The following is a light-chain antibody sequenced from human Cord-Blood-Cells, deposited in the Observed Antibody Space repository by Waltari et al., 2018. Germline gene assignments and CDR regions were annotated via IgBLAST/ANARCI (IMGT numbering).Light chain of an antibody. CDR3: QQYNNWPPTYT. V-gene: IGKV3-15*01. CDR1: QSVSSN. J-gene: IGKJ2*01. Sequence: EILMTQSPATLSVSPGDRANLSCRASQSVSSNIAWYQQKPGQAPRLLSYGGSTRATCITARFSGSGCGTEFVNTISSLQSEEFAVYYCQQYNNWPPTYTFGQGTKLEIK. CDR2: GGS.